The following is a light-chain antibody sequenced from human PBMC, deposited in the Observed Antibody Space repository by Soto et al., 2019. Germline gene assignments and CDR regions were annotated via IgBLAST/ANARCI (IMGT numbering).Light chain of an antibody. CDR1: ESVSNNY. J-gene: IGKJ5*01. CDR2: GAS. CDR3: QQRSNWPRT. V-gene: IGKV3D-20*02. Sequence: IVLTQSPGTLSFSPGERSTLSCRSSESVSNNYLAWYQQKPGQAPRLLIYGASSRATGIPDRFSGSGSGTDFTLTISSLEPEDFAVYYCQQRSNWPRTFGQGTRLEIK.